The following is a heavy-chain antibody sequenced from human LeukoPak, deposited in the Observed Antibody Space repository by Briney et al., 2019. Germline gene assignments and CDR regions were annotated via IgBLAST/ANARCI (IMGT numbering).Heavy chain of an antibody. V-gene: IGHV3-33*01. CDR2: IWYDGSNK. CDR1: GFAFNYYG. CDR3: ARDLNFRGSEWELLFDH. Sequence: GGSLRLSCAASGFAFNYYGMHWVRQAPGKGLEWVALIWYDGSNKYYVDSVKGRFTISRDNSKNTLYLQMNSLGAEDTAVYYCARDLNFRGSEWELLFDHWGQGTLVTVSS. J-gene: IGHJ4*02. D-gene: IGHD1-26*01.